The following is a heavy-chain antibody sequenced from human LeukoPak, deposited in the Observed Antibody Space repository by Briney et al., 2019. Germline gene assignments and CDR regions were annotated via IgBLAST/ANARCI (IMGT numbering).Heavy chain of an antibody. Sequence: SETLSLTCTVSGGSISSSSYYWSWIRQPPGKGLEWIGYIYTSGSTNYNPSLKSRVTISVDTSKNQFSLKLSSVTAADTAVYYCARRMATTRYYYMDVWGKGTTVTVSS. CDR2: IYTSGST. CDR1: GGSISSSSYY. J-gene: IGHJ6*03. CDR3: ARRMATTRYYYMDV. V-gene: IGHV4-61*05. D-gene: IGHD5-24*01.